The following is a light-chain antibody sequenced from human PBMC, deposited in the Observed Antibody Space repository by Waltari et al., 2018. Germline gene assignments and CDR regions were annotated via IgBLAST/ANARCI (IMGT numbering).Light chain of an antibody. CDR1: SSDY. CDR2: EVS. CDR3: SSYADNTLV. J-gene: IGLJ3*02. Sequence: QSALTQPPSASGSPGQSVTISCTGTSSDYVSWFQHPPGKAPKLMIYEVSKRPSGVPDRFSGSESGNTASLTVSGLQADDEAHYYCSSYADNTLVFGGGTKLTVL. V-gene: IGLV2-8*01.